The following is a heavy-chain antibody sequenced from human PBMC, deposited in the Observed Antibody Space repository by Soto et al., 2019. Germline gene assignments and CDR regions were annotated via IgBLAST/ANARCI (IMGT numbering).Heavy chain of an antibody. CDR3: TRDPVDKNGHCRGGYGNSL. CDR2: ISSDGSHT. Sequence: EMQLVESGGGLVQPGGSLRLSCAASGFTFSSYWMHWVRQSPGKGPVWVSRISSDGSHTAYADSVTGRFTISRDDAKSTLYLQMNSLRADDTAVYFWTRDPVDKNGHCRGGYGNSLWGQGTLVTVSS. V-gene: IGHV3-74*03. D-gene: IGHD2-15*01. J-gene: IGHJ4*02. CDR1: GFTFSSYW.